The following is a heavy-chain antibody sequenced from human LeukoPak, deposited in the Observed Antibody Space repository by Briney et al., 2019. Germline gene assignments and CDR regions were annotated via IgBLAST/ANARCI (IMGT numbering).Heavy chain of an antibody. Sequence: PGGSLRLSCAASGFTFSSYAMSWVRQAPGKGLEWVSAISGSGGSTYYADSVKGRFTISRDNSKSMLYLQMDSLRAEDTAVNYCAREFTIFGVVIQRYDAFDVWGQGTMVTVSS. J-gene: IGHJ3*01. CDR1: GFTFSSYA. CDR2: ISGSGGST. V-gene: IGHV3-23*01. D-gene: IGHD3-3*01. CDR3: AREFTIFGVVIQRYDAFDV.